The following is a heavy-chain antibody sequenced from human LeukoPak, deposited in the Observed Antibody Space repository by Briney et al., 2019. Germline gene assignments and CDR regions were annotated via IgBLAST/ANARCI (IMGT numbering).Heavy chain of an antibody. CDR3: ARQTGSGLFILP. CDR1: GVSISSSNSY. Sequence: PSETLSLTCTVSGVSISSSNSYWGWIRQPPGKGLEWIGSIYYSGNTYYNASLKSQVSISIDTSKNRFSLKLTSVTAADTAVYYCARQTGSGLFILPGGQGTLVTVSS. J-gene: IGHJ4*02. CDR2: IYYSGNT. D-gene: IGHD3/OR15-3a*01. V-gene: IGHV4-39*01.